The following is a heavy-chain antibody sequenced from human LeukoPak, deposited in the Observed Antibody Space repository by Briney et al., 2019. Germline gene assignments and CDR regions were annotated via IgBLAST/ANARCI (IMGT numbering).Heavy chain of an antibody. V-gene: IGHV4-59*01. D-gene: IGHD3-16*01. Sequence: SETLSLTCTVSGGSISSYYWSWIRQPPGKGLEWIGYIYYSGSTNYNPSLKSRVTISVDTPKNQFSLKLSSVTAADTAVYYCASLKRLGELPLDYWGQGTLVTVSS. CDR2: IYYSGST. CDR1: GGSISSYY. J-gene: IGHJ4*02. CDR3: ASLKRLGELPLDY.